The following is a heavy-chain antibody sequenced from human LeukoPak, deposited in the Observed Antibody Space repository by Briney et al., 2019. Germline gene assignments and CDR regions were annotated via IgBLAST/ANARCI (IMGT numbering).Heavy chain of an antibody. V-gene: IGHV3-9*01. Sequence: PGGYLRLSCAASGFTFDDYAMHWVRQAPGKGLEWGSGISWNSGSIGYADSVKGRFTISRDNAKNSLYLQMNSLRAEDTASYYCAKASTPYDYGGNSGFDYWGQGTLVTVSS. CDR3: AKASTPYDYGGNSGFDY. J-gene: IGHJ4*02. CDR2: ISWNSGSI. D-gene: IGHD4-23*01. CDR1: GFTFDDYA.